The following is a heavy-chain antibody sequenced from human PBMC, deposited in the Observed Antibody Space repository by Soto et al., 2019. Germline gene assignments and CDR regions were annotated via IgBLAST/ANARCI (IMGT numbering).Heavy chain of an antibody. CDR3: ARDSGLPDPYYYYYGMDV. CDR2: IIPIFGTA. V-gene: IGHV1-69*13. CDR1: GGTFSSYA. Sequence: ASVKVSCKASGGTFSSYAISWVRQAPGQGLERMGGIIPIFGTANYAQKFQGRVTITADESTSTAYMELSSLRSEDTAVYYCARDSGLPDPYYYYYGMDVWGQGTTVNVSS. D-gene: IGHD5-18*01. J-gene: IGHJ6*02.